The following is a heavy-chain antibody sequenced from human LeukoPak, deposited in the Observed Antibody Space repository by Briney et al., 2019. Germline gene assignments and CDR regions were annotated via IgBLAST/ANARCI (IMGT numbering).Heavy chain of an antibody. D-gene: IGHD6-13*01. CDR3: ARIIRPVGQQLVRLADY. J-gene: IGHJ4*02. CDR2: ISSSSSYI. V-gene: IGHV3-21*01. Sequence: GGSLRLSCAASGFTFSSYSMNWVRQAPGKGLEWVSSISSSSSYIYYADSVKGRFTISRDNAKNSLYLQMNSLRAEDTAVYYCARIIRPVGQQLVRLADYWGQGTLVTVSS. CDR1: GFTFSSYS.